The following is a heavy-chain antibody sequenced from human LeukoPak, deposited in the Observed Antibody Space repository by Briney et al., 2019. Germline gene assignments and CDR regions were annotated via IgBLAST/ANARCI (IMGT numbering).Heavy chain of an antibody. CDR2: IYSGGST. CDR3: ARAPGAAID. CDR1: GFTVSSNY. Sequence: PGGSLRLSCAASGFTVSSNYMNWVRQAPGKGLEWVSVIYSGGSTYYADSVKGRFTISRDNSKDTLYLHMKSLRAEDTAVYYCARAPGAAIDWGQGTLVTVSS. J-gene: IGHJ4*02. D-gene: IGHD2-2*01. V-gene: IGHV3-66*01.